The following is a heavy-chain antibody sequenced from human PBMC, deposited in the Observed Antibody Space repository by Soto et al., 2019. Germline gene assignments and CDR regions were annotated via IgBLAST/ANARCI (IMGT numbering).Heavy chain of an antibody. CDR2: VYDSGHT. CDR3: ARMPFGASDY. Sequence: SGTLFLNCTVSGGSFNTGVYYWSWGGQRPEKGLGWTGYVYDSGHTYYNPSLKSRPAISLDTYKSQFSLKLSSVTAADTALYFCARMPFGASDYWGQG. J-gene: IGHJ4*02. CDR1: GGSFNTGVYY. D-gene: IGHD3-3*01. V-gene: IGHV4-31*03.